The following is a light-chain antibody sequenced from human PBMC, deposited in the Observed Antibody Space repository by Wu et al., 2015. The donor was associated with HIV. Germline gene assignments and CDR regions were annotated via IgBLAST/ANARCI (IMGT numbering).Light chain of an antibody. J-gene: IGKJ4*01. V-gene: IGKV3-11*01. Sequence: VLTQSPGTLSLSSGERATLSCRASQNITKYLAWYQQRLGQPPRLLIYDVLNRATGIPVRFSGSGSATDFHLTISSLAPEDSAVYYCQQRDAWPLTFGGGTEVEIK. CDR2: DVL. CDR1: QNITKY. CDR3: QQRDAWPLT.